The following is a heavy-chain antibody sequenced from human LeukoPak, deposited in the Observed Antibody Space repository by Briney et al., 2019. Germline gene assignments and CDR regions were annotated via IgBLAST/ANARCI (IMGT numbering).Heavy chain of an antibody. V-gene: IGHV3-33*06. D-gene: IGHD3-16*01. CDR3: AKAGQRSYAEAFDS. Sequence: PGGSLRLSCAASGSSPNNYAMHWLRQAPGKGLEWVAVIWHDGLNKFYADFLKGRFTISRDFSKDTVYLQMSGLTVEDTAVYYCAKAGQRSYAEAFDSWGQGTLVTVSS. CDR2: IWHDGLNK. J-gene: IGHJ4*02. CDR1: GSSPNNYA.